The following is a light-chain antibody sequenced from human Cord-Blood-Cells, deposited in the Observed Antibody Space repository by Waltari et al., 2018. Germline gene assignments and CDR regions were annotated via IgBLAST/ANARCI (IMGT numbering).Light chain of an antibody. J-gene: IGKJ1*01. Sequence: EIVITHSPATLSVSQGYRATSSCRASQSVCINLDWYRQKRGQAPRLLIYGASNGATGIPARISVSGSGTEFTLTISSLHSRDFAVYYCQHYNNWPPTFGHGTKVEIK. V-gene: IGKV3-15*01. CDR2: GAS. CDR3: QHYNNWPPT. CDR1: QSVCIN.